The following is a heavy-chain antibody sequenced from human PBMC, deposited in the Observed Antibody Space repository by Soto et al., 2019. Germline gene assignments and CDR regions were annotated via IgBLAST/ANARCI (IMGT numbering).Heavy chain of an antibody. CDR3: AREEGEYDYVWGSYRYGMEG. D-gene: IGHD3-16*02. CDR2: ISSSGSTI. J-gene: IGHJ6*02. V-gene: IGHV3-48*03. CDR1: GFTFSSYE. Sequence: GGSLRLSCTASGFTFSSYEMNCVRQAPGKVLGLVSYISSSGSTIYYADSVKGRFTISRDNSKNSRYLQMNSLRAEDTAVYYWAREEGEYDYVWGSYRYGMEGWGQGTTVTV.